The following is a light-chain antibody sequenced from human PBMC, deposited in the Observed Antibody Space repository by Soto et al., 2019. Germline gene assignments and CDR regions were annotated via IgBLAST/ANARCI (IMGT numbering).Light chain of an antibody. J-gene: IGKJ5*01. V-gene: IGKV3-20*01. Sequence: EIVLTQSPATLSLSPGERATLSCRASQPVNSFLAWYQQKPGQAPRLLIYGASSRATGIPDRFSGTGSETDFTLTISRLEPEDFAVYYCQQYDNSPITFGQGTRLEI. CDR2: GAS. CDR3: QQYDNSPIT. CDR1: QPVNSF.